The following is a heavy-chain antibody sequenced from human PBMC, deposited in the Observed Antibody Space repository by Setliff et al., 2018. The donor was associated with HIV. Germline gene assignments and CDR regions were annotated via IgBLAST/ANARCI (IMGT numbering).Heavy chain of an antibody. CDR1: GGSISSDY. D-gene: IGHD3-22*01. V-gene: IGHV4-59*01. CDR2: IYYSGST. J-gene: IGHJ6*02. CDR3: ARSRTSSGYYGVTGYGMDV. Sequence: KPSETLSLTCTVSGGSISSDYWSWIRQPPGKGLEWIGYIYYSGSTNYNPSLKRRVTISVATSKNQFSLKLNSVTTADTAVYYCARSRTSSGYYGVTGYGMDVWGQGTTVTVSS.